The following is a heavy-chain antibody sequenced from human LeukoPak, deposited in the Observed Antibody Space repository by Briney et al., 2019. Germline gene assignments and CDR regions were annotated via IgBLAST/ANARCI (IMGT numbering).Heavy chain of an antibody. CDR1: GFTVSNNY. CDR2: IYSGGST. V-gene: IGHV3-66*01. CDR3: ARGVAPTYFDY. Sequence: GGSLRLSCAASGFTVSNNYMSWVRQAPGKGLEGVSIIYSGGSTYYADSVKGRFTISRDNSKNTLYLQMNSLRAEDTAVYYCARGVAPTYFDYWGQGTLVTVSS. J-gene: IGHJ4*02.